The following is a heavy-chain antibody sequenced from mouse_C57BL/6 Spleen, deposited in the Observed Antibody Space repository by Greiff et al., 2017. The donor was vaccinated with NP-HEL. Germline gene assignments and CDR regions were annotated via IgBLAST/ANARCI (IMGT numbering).Heavy chain of an antibody. D-gene: IGHD2-3*01. J-gene: IGHJ3*01. CDR1: GYTFTDYY. V-gene: IGHV1-19*01. CDR3: ARLDDGYPH. Sequence: VQLQQSGPVLVKPGASVKMSCKASGYTFTDYYMNWVKQSHGKSLEWIGVINPYNGGTSYNQKFKGKATLTVDKSSSTAYMELNSLTSEDSAVYYCARLDDGYPHWGQGTLVTVSA. CDR2: INPYNGGT.